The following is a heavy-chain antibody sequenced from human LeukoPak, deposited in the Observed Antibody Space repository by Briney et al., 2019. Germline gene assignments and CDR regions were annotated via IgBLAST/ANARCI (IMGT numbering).Heavy chain of an antibody. CDR2: INHSGST. J-gene: IGHJ6*02. Sequence: SEALSLTCAVYGGSFSGYYWSWIRQPPGKGLEWIGEINHSGSTNYNPSLKSRVTISVDTSKNQFSLKLSSVTAADTAVYYCARGRDYYDSSGYYYLPYYYYYGMDVWGQGTTVTVSS. V-gene: IGHV4-34*01. CDR3: ARGRDYYDSSGYYYLPYYYYYGMDV. D-gene: IGHD3-22*01. CDR1: GGSFSGYY.